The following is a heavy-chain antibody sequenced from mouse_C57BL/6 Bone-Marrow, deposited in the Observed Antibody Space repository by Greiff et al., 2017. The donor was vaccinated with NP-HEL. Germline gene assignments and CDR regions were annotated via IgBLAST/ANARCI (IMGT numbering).Heavy chain of an antibody. D-gene: IGHD2-12*01. J-gene: IGHJ4*01. CDR3: ARLRRGGAGYYYAMDY. Sequence: EVMLVEPGAGLVQPGGSLSLSCAASGFTFTDYYMRWVRQPPGKALEWLGFIRNKANGSTTDYSASVKGRFTISRATSKSFLYLHMHASRAEDSATCSCARLRRGGAGYYYAMDYWGQGTSVTVSS. CDR2: IRNKANGSTT. V-gene: IGHV7-3*01. CDR1: GFTFTDYY.